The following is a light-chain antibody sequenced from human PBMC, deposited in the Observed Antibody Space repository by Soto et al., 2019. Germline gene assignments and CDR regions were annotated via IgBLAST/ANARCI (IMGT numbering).Light chain of an antibody. CDR2: EVN. CDR1: SSEFGNYNL. CDR3: CSFTSSNTHV. V-gene: IGLV2-23*02. Sequence: QSALTQPASVSGSPGQSITISCTGTSSEFGNYNLVSWYQQHPGKVPKLILFEVNKRPSGVSGRFSGSKSGNTASLTISGLQAEDEADYYCCSFTSSNTHVFGTGTKLTVL. J-gene: IGLJ1*01.